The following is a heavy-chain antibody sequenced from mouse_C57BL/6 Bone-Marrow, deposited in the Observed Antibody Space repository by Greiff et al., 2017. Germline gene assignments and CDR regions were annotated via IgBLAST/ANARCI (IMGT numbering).Heavy chain of an antibody. CDR3: ARGRLRRVFDY. J-gene: IGHJ2*01. V-gene: IGHV1-4*01. D-gene: IGHD2-4*01. CDR2: INPSSGYT. CDR1: GYTFTSYT. Sequence: VQLQQSGAELARPGASVKMSCKASGYTFTSYTMHWVQQRPGQGLEWIGYINPSSGYTKYNQTFKDKATLTADKSSSTAYMQLRSLTSEDSAVYYCARGRLRRVFDYWGQGTTLTVSS.